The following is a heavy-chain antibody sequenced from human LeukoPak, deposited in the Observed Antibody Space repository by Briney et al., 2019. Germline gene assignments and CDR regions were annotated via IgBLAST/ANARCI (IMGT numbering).Heavy chain of an antibody. V-gene: IGHV1-69*01. CDR3: ARDLRNYGDYERTNWFDP. CDR2: IIPIFGTA. Sequence: SVKVSCKASGGTFSSYAISWVRQAPGRGLEWMGVIIPIFGTANYAQKFQGRVTITADEPTSTAYMELSSLRSEDTAVYYCARDLRNYGDYERTNWFDPWGQGTLVTVSS. J-gene: IGHJ5*02. D-gene: IGHD4-17*01. CDR1: GGTFSSYA.